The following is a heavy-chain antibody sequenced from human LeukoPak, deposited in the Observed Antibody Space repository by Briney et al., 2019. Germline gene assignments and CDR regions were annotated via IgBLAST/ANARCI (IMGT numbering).Heavy chain of an antibody. CDR3: ARVQWLVGGWFDP. CDR2: ISAYNGNT. J-gene: IGHJ5*02. V-gene: IGHV1-18*01. D-gene: IGHD6-19*01. CDR1: GYTFTSYG. Sequence: GASVKLSYKASGYTFTSYGISWVRQAPGQGLEWRGWISAYNGNTNYAQKLQGRVTMTTDTSTSTAYMELRSLRSDATAVYYCARVQWLVGGWFDPWGQGTLVTVSS.